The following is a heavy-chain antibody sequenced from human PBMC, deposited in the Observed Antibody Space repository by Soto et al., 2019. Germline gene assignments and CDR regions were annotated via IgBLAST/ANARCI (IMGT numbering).Heavy chain of an antibody. J-gene: IGHJ5*02. CDR1: GYTFINFD. D-gene: IGHD6-13*01. Sequence: ASVKVSCKASGYTFINFDISWVRQAAGQGLEWLGWMNPGSGQTGYASKFQGRVAMTRDASTGTSHLELSSLTSDDTAVYYCARMASAGTLNWFDRWGQGTLVTVAS. CDR2: MNPGSGQT. V-gene: IGHV1-8*02. CDR3: ARMASAGTLNWFDR.